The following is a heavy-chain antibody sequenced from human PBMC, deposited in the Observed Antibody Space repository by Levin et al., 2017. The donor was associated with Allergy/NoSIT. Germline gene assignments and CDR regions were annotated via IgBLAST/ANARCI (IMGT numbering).Heavy chain of an antibody. V-gene: IGHV3-30*18. J-gene: IGHJ6*02. Sequence: GGSLRLSCAASGFIFNSYGLHWVRQAPGKGLEWVALISYDGNKKYFADSVKGRFTISRDNSKKMMFLQMNSLRPDDSGVYFCVKDVLDCTNDICPDYYYYFLDVWGQGTTVTVSS. CDR3: VKDVLDCTNDICPDYYYYFLDV. D-gene: IGHD2-8*01. CDR1: GFIFNSYG. CDR2: ISYDGNKK.